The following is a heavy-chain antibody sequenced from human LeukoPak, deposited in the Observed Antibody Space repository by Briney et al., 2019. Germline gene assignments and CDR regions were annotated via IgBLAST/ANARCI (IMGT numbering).Heavy chain of an antibody. D-gene: IGHD6-13*01. V-gene: IGHV7-4-1*02. J-gene: IGHJ3*02. CDR1: GYTFTSYA. CDR3: ASAPVTGYSSSWYEGAYDI. CDR2: INTNTGNP. Sequence: ASVKVSCKASGYTFTSYAMNWVRQAPGQGLEWMGWINTNTGNPTYAQGFTGRFVFSLDTSVSTAYLQISSLKAEDTAVYYCASAPVTGYSSSWYEGAYDIWGQGTMVTVSS.